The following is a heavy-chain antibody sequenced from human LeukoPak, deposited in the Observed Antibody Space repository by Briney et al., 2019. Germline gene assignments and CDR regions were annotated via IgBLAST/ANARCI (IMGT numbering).Heavy chain of an antibody. CDR3: VKNDGWFHLAQ. Sequence: GGSLRLSCAASGFTFSHAWMTWVRQAPGKGLEWVGHIKTDGSETYYLDSLKGRISISRDNTNNALYLQMNSLRVEDTAVYYCVKNDGWFHLAQWGQGTLVTVSS. CDR2: IKTDGSET. CDR1: GFTFSHAW. J-gene: IGHJ4*02. V-gene: IGHV3-7*03. D-gene: IGHD6-19*01.